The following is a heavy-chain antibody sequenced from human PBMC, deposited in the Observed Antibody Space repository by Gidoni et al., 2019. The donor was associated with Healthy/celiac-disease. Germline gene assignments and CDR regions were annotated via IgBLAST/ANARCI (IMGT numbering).Heavy chain of an antibody. CDR3: AREHCGGDCYSGYFDY. Sequence: QVQLVESGGGVVQPGRSLRLSCAASVVTFSSPGMHWGRQAPGKGLGWVAVIWYDGSNKYYADSVKGRFTISRDNSKNTLYLQMNSLRAEDTAVYYCAREHCGGDCYSGYFDYWGQGTLVTVSS. D-gene: IGHD2-21*01. J-gene: IGHJ4*02. V-gene: IGHV3-33*01. CDR1: VVTFSSPG. CDR2: IWYDGSNK.